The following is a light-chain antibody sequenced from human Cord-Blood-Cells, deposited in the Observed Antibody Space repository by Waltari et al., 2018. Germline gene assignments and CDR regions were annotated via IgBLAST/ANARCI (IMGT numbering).Light chain of an antibody. CDR2: WAS. CDR3: QQYYSTPT. CDR1: QSVLYSSNNKNY. J-gene: IGKJ1*01. Sequence: DIVMTQSPDSLAVSLGERATINCKSSQSVLYSSNNKNYLAWYTQKPGQPPKLLIYWASTRESGVPDRFSGSGSGTDFTLTISSLQAEDVAVYYCQQYYSTPTFGQGTKVEIK. V-gene: IGKV4-1*01.